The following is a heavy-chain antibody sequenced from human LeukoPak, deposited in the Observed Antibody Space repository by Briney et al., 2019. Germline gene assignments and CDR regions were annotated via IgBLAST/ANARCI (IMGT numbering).Heavy chain of an antibody. Sequence: GGTLRLSCAASGFTFSNHGMNWVRQAPGKGLEWVSGISPGGDITYYADSVQGWFTISRDNSKNTLCLQMNSLRAEDTAVYYCAKSGPIRLMPGGFDYWGQGTLVTVSS. V-gene: IGHV3-23*01. J-gene: IGHJ4*02. CDR2: ISPGGDIT. D-gene: IGHD5-12*01. CDR3: AKSGPIRLMPGGFDY. CDR1: GFTFSNHG.